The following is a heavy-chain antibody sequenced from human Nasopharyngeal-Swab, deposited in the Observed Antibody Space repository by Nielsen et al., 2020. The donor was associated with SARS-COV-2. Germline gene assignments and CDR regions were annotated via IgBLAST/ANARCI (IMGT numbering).Heavy chain of an antibody. CDR1: GFTFSSYA. CDR2: ISYDGSNK. Sequence: GESLKISCAASGFTFSSYAMHWVRQAPGKGLEWVAVISYDGSNKYYADSVKGRFTISRDNSKNTLYLQMNSLRAEYTAVYYCAREGGNWFDPWGQGTLVTVSS. CDR3: AREGGNWFDP. D-gene: IGHD3-16*01. J-gene: IGHJ5*02. V-gene: IGHV3-30-3*01.